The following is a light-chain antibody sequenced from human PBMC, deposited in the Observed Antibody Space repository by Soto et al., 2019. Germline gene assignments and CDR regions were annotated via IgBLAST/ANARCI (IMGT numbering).Light chain of an antibody. Sequence: QSALTQPASVSGSPGQSITVSCTGSSSDVGGYNYVSWYQHHPGKAPKVMIYDVSNRPSGVSNRFSGSKSGNTASLTISGLQAEDEADYYCSSYTSSNTLWVFGGGTKLTVL. CDR1: SSDVGGYNY. CDR2: DVS. J-gene: IGLJ3*02. V-gene: IGLV2-14*03. CDR3: SSYTSSNTLWV.